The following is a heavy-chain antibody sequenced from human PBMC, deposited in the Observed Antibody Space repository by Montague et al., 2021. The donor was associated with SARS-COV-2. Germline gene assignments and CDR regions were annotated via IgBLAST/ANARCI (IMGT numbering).Heavy chain of an antibody. J-gene: IGHJ2*01. CDR1: GGSITSGGYY. V-gene: IGHV4-31*03. D-gene: IGHD1-26*01. CDR2: IYHTGST. Sequence: TLSLTCTLSGGSITSGGYYWTWIRQHPGKGLEWIGYIYHTGSTYYNPSLRSRLRTSVDTSKNEFSLTLTSVTAADTAIYYCARDRGWGSRGAGYIDLWGRGTLVTVSS. CDR3: ARDRGWGSRGAGYIDL.